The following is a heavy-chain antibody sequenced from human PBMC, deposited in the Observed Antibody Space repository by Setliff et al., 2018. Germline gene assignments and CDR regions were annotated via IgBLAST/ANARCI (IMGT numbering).Heavy chain of an antibody. CDR3: ARAPSGTGFYHFFSYMDV. J-gene: IGHJ6*03. V-gene: IGHV1-2*02. CDR1: GYIFSAYH. Sequence: VASVKVSCKASGYIFSAYHVHWVRQAPGQGPEWVGCIRPLRGDTKSAQKFQGRLTMTGDASINTAFMELTGLTSDDTAVYYCARAPSGTGFYHFFSYMDVWGKGTTVTVSS. D-gene: IGHD1-7*01. CDR2: IRPLRGDT.